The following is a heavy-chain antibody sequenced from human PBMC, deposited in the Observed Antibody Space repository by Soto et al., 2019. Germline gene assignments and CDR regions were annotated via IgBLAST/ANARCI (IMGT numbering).Heavy chain of an antibody. V-gene: IGHV1-8*01. CDR1: GYTFYHYD. Sequence: ASVKVSCKASGYTFYHYDIVWVRQATGQGLEWMGRVHPKSGVGQYAPKFQGRVTMTTNTSISTAYLELTSLTSEDTALYFCATGESGHYFDMDSWGQGTTVTVSS. J-gene: IGHJ6*02. CDR3: ATGESGHYFDMDS. CDR2: VHPKSGVG. D-gene: IGHD5-12*01.